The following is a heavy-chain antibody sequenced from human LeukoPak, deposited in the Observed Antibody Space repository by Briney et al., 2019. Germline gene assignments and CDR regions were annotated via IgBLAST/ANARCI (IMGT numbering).Heavy chain of an antibody. CDR2: IIPIFGTA. V-gene: IGHV1-69*01. D-gene: IGHD1-26*01. CDR3: ARVAPQYSIVGATTLDY. J-gene: IGHJ4*02. CDR1: GGTFSSYA. Sequence: SVKVSCKASGGTFSSYAISWVRQAPGQGLEWMGGIIPIFGTANYAQKFQGRVTITADESTSTAYMELSSLRSEDTAVYYCARVAPQYSIVGATTLDYWGQGTLVTVSS.